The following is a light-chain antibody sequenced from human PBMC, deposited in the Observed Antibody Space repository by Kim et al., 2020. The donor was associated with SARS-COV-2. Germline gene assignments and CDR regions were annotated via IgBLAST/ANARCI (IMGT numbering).Light chain of an antibody. V-gene: IGKV3-15*01. Sequence: SWSPGERATLSCRASQSVSSTLAWYQQKPGQAPRLLIYGASTRATGIPARFSGSGSGTEFTLTISSLQSEDLAVYYCQQYNNWITFGQGTRLEIK. CDR2: GAS. J-gene: IGKJ5*01. CDR3: QQYNNWIT. CDR1: QSVSST.